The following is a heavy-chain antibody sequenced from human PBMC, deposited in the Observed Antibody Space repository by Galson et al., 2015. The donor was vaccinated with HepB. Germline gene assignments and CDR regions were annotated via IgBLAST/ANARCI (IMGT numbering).Heavy chain of an antibody. J-gene: IGHJ4*02. D-gene: IGHD3-3*01. CDR2: IYYSGST. CDR3: ARLAGRITIFGVVTDGVDY. V-gene: IGHV4-59*08. CDR1: GGSISSYY. Sequence: LSLTCTVSGGSISSYYWSWIRQPPGKGLEWIGYIYYSGSTNYNPSLKSRVTISVDTSKNQFSLKLSSVTAADTAVYYCARLAGRITIFGVVTDGVDYWGQGTLVTVSS.